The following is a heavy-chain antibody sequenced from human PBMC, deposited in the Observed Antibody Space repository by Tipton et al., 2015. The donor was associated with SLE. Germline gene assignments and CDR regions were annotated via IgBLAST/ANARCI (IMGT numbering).Heavy chain of an antibody. V-gene: IGHV3-7*01. CDR1: GFTFSSYW. CDR2: IKQDGSEK. D-gene: IGHD2-2*01. CDR3: ARGDIVVVPAASGNAFDI. J-gene: IGHJ3*02. Sequence: SLRLSCAASGFTFSSYWMSWVRQAPGKGLEWVANIKQDGSEKYYVDSVKGRFTISRDNAKNSLYLQMNSLRAEDTAVYYCARGDIVVVPAASGNAFDIWGQGTMVTVSS.